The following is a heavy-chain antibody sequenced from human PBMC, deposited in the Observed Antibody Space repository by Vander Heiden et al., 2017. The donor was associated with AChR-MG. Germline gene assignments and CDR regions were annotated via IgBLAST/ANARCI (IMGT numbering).Heavy chain of an antibody. CDR3: ARQVGGSAYYFDY. CDR2: IYFGGST. V-gene: IGHV4-39*01. Sequence: QLQLQESGPGLVKPSETLSLTCTVSGGSISSTRYSWGWVRQPPGKAVEWIGSIYFGGSTYYNPSLKSQVTISVDTSKNQFSLKVNSVTAADTAVHYCARQVGGSAYYFDYWGQGILVTVSS. D-gene: IGHD3-10*01. J-gene: IGHJ4*02. CDR1: GGSISSTRYS.